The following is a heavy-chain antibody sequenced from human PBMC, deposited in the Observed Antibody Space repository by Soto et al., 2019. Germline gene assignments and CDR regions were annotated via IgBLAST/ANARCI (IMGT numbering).Heavy chain of an antibody. Sequence: QVQLVQSGAEVKKPGASVKVSCKASGYTFTSYDINWVRQATGHGLEWMGWMNPNSGNTGYAQKFQGRVTMTRNTSMSTAYMERSSLRSEDTAVYYCARGINYYDSGDDAFDIWGQGTMVTVSS. CDR2: MNPNSGNT. D-gene: IGHD3-10*01. J-gene: IGHJ3*02. CDR3: ARGINYYDSGDDAFDI. V-gene: IGHV1-8*01. CDR1: GYTFTSYD.